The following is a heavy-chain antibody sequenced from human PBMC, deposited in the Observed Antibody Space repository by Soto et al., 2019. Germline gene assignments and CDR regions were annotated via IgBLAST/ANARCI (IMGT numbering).Heavy chain of an antibody. J-gene: IGHJ6*02. Sequence: SETLSLTCAVSGGSISSGGYSWRWIRQPPGKGLEWIGYIYHSGSTYYNPSLKSRVTISVDRSKNQFSLKLSSVTAADTAIYYCTRPFDCSGGSCYSGWYYYYGMDVWGQGTTVTVSS. CDR1: GGSISSGGYS. V-gene: IGHV4-30-2*01. CDR2: IYHSGST. D-gene: IGHD2-15*01. CDR3: TRPFDCSGGSCYSGWYYYYGMDV.